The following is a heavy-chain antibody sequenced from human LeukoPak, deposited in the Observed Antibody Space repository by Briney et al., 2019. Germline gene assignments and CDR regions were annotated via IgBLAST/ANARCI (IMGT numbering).Heavy chain of an antibody. Sequence: GGSLRLSCAASGFTFSSHFMNWVRQTPGKGLEWVSSISSSSGYIYYADSVKGRFTISRDNAKNSLYLQMNSLRDEDTAIYYCARETTVIKKIDYWGQGTLVTVSS. D-gene: IGHD4-17*01. CDR3: ARETTVIKKIDY. CDR1: GFTFSSHF. V-gene: IGHV3-21*01. CDR2: ISSSSGYI. J-gene: IGHJ4*02.